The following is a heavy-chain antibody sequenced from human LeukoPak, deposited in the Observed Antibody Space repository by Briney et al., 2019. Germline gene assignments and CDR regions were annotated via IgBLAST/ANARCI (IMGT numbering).Heavy chain of an antibody. D-gene: IGHD3-10*01. CDR1: GFTFSSYS. V-gene: IGHV3-21*01. Sequence: GGSLRLSCAASGFTFSSYSMNWVRQAPGKGLEWVSSISSSSSYIYYADSVKGRFTISRDNAKNSLYLQMNSLRAEDTAVYYCARDRPHTMVRGVVDYWGQGTLVTVSS. J-gene: IGHJ4*02. CDR3: ARDRPHTMVRGVVDY. CDR2: ISSSSSYI.